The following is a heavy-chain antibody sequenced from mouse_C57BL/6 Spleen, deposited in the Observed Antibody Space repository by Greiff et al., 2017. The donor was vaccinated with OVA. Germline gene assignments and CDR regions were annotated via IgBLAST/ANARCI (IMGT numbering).Heavy chain of an antibody. Sequence: QVQLQQPGAELVKPGASVKLSCKASGYTFTSYWMHWVKQRPGQGLEWIGMIHPNSGSTNYNEKFKSKATLTVDKSSSTAYMQLSSLTSEDSAVYYCAREGAYDYVFAYWGQGTLVTVSA. CDR3: AREGAYDYVFAY. J-gene: IGHJ3*01. CDR1: GYTFTSYW. CDR2: IHPNSGST. V-gene: IGHV1-64*01. D-gene: IGHD2-4*01.